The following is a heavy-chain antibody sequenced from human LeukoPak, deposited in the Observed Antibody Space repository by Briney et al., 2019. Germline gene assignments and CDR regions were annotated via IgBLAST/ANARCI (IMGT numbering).Heavy chain of an antibody. Sequence: PGGSLRLSCASSGFTFSSYEMNWVRQAPGKGLEWVSYISSSGSTIYYADSVKGRFTISRDNAKNSLYLQMNSLRAEDTAVYYCATVAGYGENYWGQGTLATVSS. CDR1: GFTFSSYE. CDR2: ISSSGSTI. CDR3: ATVAGYGENY. J-gene: IGHJ4*02. V-gene: IGHV3-48*03. D-gene: IGHD3-10*01.